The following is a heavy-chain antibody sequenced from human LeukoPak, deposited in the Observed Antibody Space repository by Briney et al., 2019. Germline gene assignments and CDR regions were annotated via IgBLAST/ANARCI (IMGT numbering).Heavy chain of an antibody. V-gene: IGHV3-48*03. J-gene: IGHJ3*02. Sequence: PGGSLRLSCAASGFTFSSYEMNWVRQAPGKGLEWVSYISSSGSTIYYAVSVKGRFTISRDNAKNSLYLQMNSLRAEDTAVYYCARKADAFDIWGQGTMVTVSS. CDR1: GFTFSSYE. CDR3: ARKADAFDI. CDR2: ISSSGSTI.